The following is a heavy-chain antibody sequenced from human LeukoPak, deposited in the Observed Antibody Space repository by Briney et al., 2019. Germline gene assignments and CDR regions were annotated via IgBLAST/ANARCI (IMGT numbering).Heavy chain of an antibody. V-gene: IGHV4-34*01. CDR2: INHSGST. CDR3: AKSNGYGLVDI. CDR1: GGSFSGYY. J-gene: IGHJ3*02. Sequence: KPSETLSLTCAVYGGSFSGYYWSWIRQPPGKGLEWIGEINHSGSTNYNPSLKSRVTISVDTSKNQFSLKLTSVTAADTAVYYCAKSNGYGLVDIWGQGTMVTVSS. D-gene: IGHD3-10*01.